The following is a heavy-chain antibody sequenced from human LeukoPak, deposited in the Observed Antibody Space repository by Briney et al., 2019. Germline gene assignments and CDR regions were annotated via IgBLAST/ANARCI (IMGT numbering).Heavy chain of an antibody. V-gene: IGHV4-39*01. CDR1: GGSISSSSYY. Sequence: SETLSLTCTVSGGSISSSSYYWGWIRQPPGKGLEWIGSIYYSGSTYYNPSLKSRVTISVDTSKNQFSLKLSSVTAADTAVYYCARHRITMVRGVSWFDPWGQGTLVTVSS. CDR3: ARHRITMVRGVSWFDP. J-gene: IGHJ5*02. CDR2: IYYSGST. D-gene: IGHD3-10*01.